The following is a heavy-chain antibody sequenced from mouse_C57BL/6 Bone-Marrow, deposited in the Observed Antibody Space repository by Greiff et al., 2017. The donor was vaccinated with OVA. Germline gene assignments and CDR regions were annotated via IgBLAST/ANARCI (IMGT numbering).Heavy chain of an antibody. V-gene: IGHV1-55*01. J-gene: IGHJ1*03. CDR2: IYPGSGST. Sequence: VQLQQPGAELVKPGASVKMSCKASGYTFTSYWITWVKQRPGQGLEWIGDIYPGSGSTTYNEKLKSKATLTVDTSASTAYMQLSRLTSEDSAVYYCARHYYGSSPSFYFDFWGTGTTVTVSS. CDR1: GYTFTSYW. D-gene: IGHD1-1*01. CDR3: ARHYYGSSPSFYFDF.